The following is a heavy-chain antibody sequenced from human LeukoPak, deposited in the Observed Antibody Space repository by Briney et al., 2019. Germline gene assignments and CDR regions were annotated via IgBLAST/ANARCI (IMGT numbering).Heavy chain of an antibody. D-gene: IGHD2-15*01. CDR2: VYTSGST. J-gene: IGHJ5*02. CDR3: ARWPDKLRHNWFDP. Sequence: SETLSLTCTVSGGSINSGDYYWSWIRQPAGKGLEWIGRVYTSGSTNYNPSLKSRVNISLDTPKNQFSLKLISVTAADTAVYYCARWPDKLRHNWFDPWGQGTLVTVSS. V-gene: IGHV4-61*02. CDR1: GGSINSGDYY.